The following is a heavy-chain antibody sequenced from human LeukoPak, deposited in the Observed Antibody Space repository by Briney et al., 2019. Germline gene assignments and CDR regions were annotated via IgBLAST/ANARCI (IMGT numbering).Heavy chain of an antibody. CDR3: ARGYDSSDAFDI. CDR1: GYTFTSYD. J-gene: IGHJ3*02. CDR2: MNPNSGNT. V-gene: IGHV1-8*03. Sequence: ASVKVFCKASGYTFTSYDINWVRQATGQGLERMGWMNPNSGNTGYAQKFQGRVTITRNTSISTAYMELSSLRSEDTAVYYCARGYDSSDAFDIWGQGTMVTVSS. D-gene: IGHD3-22*01.